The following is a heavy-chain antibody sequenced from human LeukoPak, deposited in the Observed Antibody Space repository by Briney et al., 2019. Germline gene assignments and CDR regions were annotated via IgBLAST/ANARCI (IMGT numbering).Heavy chain of an antibody. CDR3: AKADDYGDYVSASDI. J-gene: IGHJ3*02. V-gene: IGHV3-23*01. CDR2: ISGSGDST. D-gene: IGHD4-17*01. CDR1: GFTFSSYA. Sequence: PGGSLRLSCAASGFTFSSYAMSWVRQAPGKGLEWISAISGSGDSTYYADSVKGRFTISRDNSKNTLYLQMNSLRAEDTAVYYCAKADDYGDYVSASDIWGQGTMVTVSS.